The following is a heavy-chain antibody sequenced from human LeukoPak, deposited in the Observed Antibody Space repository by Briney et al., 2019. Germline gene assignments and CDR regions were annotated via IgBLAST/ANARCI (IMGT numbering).Heavy chain of an antibody. CDR1: GYTFTSYD. V-gene: IGHV1-18*01. CDR3: ARDLDSSGYLPDY. D-gene: IGHD3-22*01. CDR2: ISAYNGST. Sequence: GASVKVSCKASGYTFTSYDINWVRQATGQGLEWMGWISAYNGSTNYAQKLQGRVTMTTDTSTSTAYMELRSLRSDDTAVYYCARDLDSSGYLPDYWGQGTLVTVSS. J-gene: IGHJ4*02.